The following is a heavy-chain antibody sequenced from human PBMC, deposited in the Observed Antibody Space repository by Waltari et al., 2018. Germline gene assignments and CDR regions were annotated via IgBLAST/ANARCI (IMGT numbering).Heavy chain of an antibody. CDR2: RKTDGSET. Sequence: EVQVVESGGGLVEPGGSLRLACAASALPFRSSWMAWVGQAPGKGLEWEDNRKTDGSETYYVDSVKGRFTISRDNTKNSLYLQMSSLRAEDTAVYYCAIGGVETSWYWRYWGQGTLVTVSS. CDR1: ALPFRSSW. V-gene: IGHV3-7*01. D-gene: IGHD6-13*01. J-gene: IGHJ4*02. CDR3: AIGGVETSWYWRY.